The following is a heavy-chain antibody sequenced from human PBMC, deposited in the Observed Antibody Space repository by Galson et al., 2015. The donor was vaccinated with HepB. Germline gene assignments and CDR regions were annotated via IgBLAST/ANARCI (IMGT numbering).Heavy chain of an antibody. J-gene: IGHJ4*02. CDR3: AKALEGGVVATPGGEDY. CDR1: GFTFSSYA. Sequence: SLRLSCAASGFTFSSYAMSWVRQAPGKGLEWVSAISGSGGSTYYADSVKGRFTISRDNSKNTLYLQMNSLRAEDTAVYYCAKALEGGVVATPGGEDYWGQGTLVTVSS. V-gene: IGHV3-23*01. CDR2: ISGSGGST. D-gene: IGHD5-12*01.